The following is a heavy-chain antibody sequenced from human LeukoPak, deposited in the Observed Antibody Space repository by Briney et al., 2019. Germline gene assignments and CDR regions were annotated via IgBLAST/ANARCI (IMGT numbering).Heavy chain of an antibody. J-gene: IGHJ6*02. V-gene: IGHV3-7*01. CDR3: ARAASGYDSYYYYAMDV. CDR1: GITISSYW. D-gene: IGHD5-12*01. Sequence: PGGSLRLSCAAPGITISSYWMTWVRQAPGKGLEWVANIKQDGTEKYYVDSMKGRFTISRDNAKNSLYLQMNSLRAEDTAVYYCARAASGYDSYYYYAMDVWGQGTTVPVSS. CDR2: IKQDGTEK.